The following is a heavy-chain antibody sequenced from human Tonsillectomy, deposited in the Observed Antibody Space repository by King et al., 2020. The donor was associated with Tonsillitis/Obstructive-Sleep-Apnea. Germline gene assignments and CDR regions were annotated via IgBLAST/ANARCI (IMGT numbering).Heavy chain of an antibody. D-gene: IGHD3-10*01. CDR1: GFTFSSFS. J-gene: IGHJ6*03. Sequence: VQLVESGGGLVQPGGSLRLSCAASGFTFSSFSMNWVRQAPGKGLEWVSYISSSRSTIYYADSVKGRFTISRDNAKNSLYLQMNSLRDEDTAVYYCAREEYYYGPGHRNYYYYYYMDVWGKGTTVTVSS. V-gene: IGHV3-48*02. CDR3: AREEYYYGPGHRNYYYYYYMDV. CDR2: ISSSRSTI.